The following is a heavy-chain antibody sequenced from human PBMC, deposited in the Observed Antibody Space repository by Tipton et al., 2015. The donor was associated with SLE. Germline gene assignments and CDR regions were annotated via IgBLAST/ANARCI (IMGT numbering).Heavy chain of an antibody. V-gene: IGHV4-59*01. CDR1: GGSISSYY. J-gene: IGHJ4*02. CDR3: ARGGAITMGQGEVDY. CDR2: IYYSGST. Sequence: TLSLTCTVSGGSISSYYWSWIRQPPGKGLEWIGYIYYSGSTKSNPSLKSRVTISVDTSKNQFSLKLCSVTAADTAVYYCARGGAITMGQGEVDYWGQGTLVTVSS. D-gene: IGHD3-10*01.